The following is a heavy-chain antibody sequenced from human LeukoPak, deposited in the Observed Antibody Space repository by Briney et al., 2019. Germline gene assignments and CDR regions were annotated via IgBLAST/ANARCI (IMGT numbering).Heavy chain of an antibody. CDR1: GYILTRNW. V-gene: IGHV5-51*01. Sequence: GESLKISCKISGYILTRNWIGWVRQVPGKGLEWMGLAYPGDSGTKYSPSFQGQVTFSVDKSISTAYLQFSSLKASDTAIYYCARFGYTSSLDYRGQGTLVTVSS. CDR3: ARFGYTSSLDY. D-gene: IGHD6-13*01. CDR2: AYPGDSGT. J-gene: IGHJ4*02.